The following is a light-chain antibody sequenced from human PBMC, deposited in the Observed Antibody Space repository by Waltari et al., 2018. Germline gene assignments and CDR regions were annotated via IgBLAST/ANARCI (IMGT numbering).Light chain of an antibody. CDR2: DSY. CDR3: QQRNDWPVT. Sequence: EIVLTQSPATVSLFPGERATLSCRASHYISADLAWYQQKPGQAPRLLVYDSYNRATCVPARFSGRGSGTDFTLTITSLDPEDSAVYYCQQRNDWPVTFGQGTRVEIK. J-gene: IGKJ5*01. V-gene: IGKV3-11*01. CDR1: HYISAD.